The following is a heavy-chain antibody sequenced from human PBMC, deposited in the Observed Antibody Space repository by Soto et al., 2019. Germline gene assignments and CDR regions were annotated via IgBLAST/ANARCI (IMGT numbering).Heavy chain of an antibody. J-gene: IGHJ6*02. CDR2: INKDGGEK. Sequence: EVQLVESGGGLVQPGGSLRLSCPASRFTFSTNGLTWFRQAPGKGLEWVANINKDGGEKYYMDSVKGRFTISRDNAKNSVYLQMTSLRVEDTAVYYCSGGNALDVWGQGTTVTVSS. CDR3: SGGNALDV. CDR1: RFTFSTNG. V-gene: IGHV3-7*01.